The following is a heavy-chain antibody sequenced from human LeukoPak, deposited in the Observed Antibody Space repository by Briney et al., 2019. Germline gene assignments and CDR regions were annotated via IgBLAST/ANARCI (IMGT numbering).Heavy chain of an antibody. J-gene: IGHJ4*02. CDR3: ASGDRITATDIWYFDY. V-gene: IGHV1-2*02. CDR2: INPKTGGT. D-gene: IGHD6-13*01. CDR1: GYTFTGYY. Sequence: ASVKVSCKASGYTFTGYYLHWVRQAPGQGLEWMGWINPKTGGTKYAQKFQGRVTMTRDTSISTAYMEVTRLTCDDTAVYFCASGDRITATDIWYFDYWGQGTLVTVSS.